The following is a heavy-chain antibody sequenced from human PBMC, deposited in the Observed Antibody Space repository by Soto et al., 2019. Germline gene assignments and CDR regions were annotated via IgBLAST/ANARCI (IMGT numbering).Heavy chain of an antibody. D-gene: IGHD3-16*01. CDR3: ARDSPSESLGGYYYGMDV. CDR2: ISAYNGNT. CDR1: GYTFTSYG. J-gene: IGHJ6*01. V-gene: IGHV1-18*01. Sequence: QVQLVQSGAEVKKPGASVKVSCKASGYTFTSYGISWVRQAPGQGLEWMGWISAYNGNTNYAQKLQGRVTMTTDTSTSTAYTELRSLRSDDTAVYSCARDSPSESLGGYYYGMDVWGQGTTVTVSS.